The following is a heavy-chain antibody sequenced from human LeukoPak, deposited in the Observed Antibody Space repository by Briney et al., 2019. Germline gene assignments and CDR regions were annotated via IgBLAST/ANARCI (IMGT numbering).Heavy chain of an antibody. J-gene: IGHJ4*02. Sequence: GGSLRLSCAASGFTFSSYAMSWVRQAPGKGLEWVSAISCSGGSTYYADSVKGRFTISRDNSKNTLYLQMNSLRAEDTAVYYCAKGGDYYGSGSYYMIDYWGQGTLVTVSS. V-gene: IGHV3-23*01. CDR2: ISCSGGST. CDR3: AKGGDYYGSGSYYMIDY. D-gene: IGHD3-10*01. CDR1: GFTFSSYA.